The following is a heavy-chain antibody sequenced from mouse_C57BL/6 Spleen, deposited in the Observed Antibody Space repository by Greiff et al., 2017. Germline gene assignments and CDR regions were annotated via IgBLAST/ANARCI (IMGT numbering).Heavy chain of an antibody. CDR1: GFTFSDAW. D-gene: IGHD1-1*01. Sequence: EVQRVESGGGLVQPGGSMKLSCAASGFTFSDAWMDWVRQSPEKGLEWVAEIRNKANNHATYYAESVKGRFTISRDDSKSSVYLQMNSLRAEDTGIYYCTTSITTVVEHWYFDVWGTGTTVTVSS. J-gene: IGHJ1*03. CDR2: IRNKANNHAT. CDR3: TTSITTVVEHWYFDV. V-gene: IGHV6-6*01.